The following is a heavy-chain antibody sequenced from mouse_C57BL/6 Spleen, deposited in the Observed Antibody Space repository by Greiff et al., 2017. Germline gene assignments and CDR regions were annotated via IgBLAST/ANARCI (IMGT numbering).Heavy chain of an antibody. Sequence: EVKLMESGPGLVKPSQSLSLTCSVTGYSITSGYYWNWIRQFPGNKLEWMGYISYDGSNNYNPSLKNRISITRDTSKNQFFLKLNSVTTEDTATYYCAISSYYYGSSSYWYFDVWGTGTTVTVSS. CDR1: GYSITSGYY. CDR2: ISYDGSN. V-gene: IGHV3-6*01. J-gene: IGHJ1*03. D-gene: IGHD1-1*01. CDR3: AISSYYYGSSSYWYFDV.